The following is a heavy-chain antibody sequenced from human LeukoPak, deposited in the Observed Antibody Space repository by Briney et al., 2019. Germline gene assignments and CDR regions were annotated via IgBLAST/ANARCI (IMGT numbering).Heavy chain of an antibody. CDR3: ARDFRGYGGNSVGNPYYYYYYMDV. D-gene: IGHD4-23*01. CDR2: TYYRSKWYN. CDR1: GDSVSSNSAA. Sequence: SQTLSLTCAISGDSVSSNSAAWNWIRQSPSRGLEWLGRTYYRSKWYNDYAVSVKSRITINPDTSKNQFSLQLNSVTPEDTAVYYCARDFRGYGGNSVGNPYYYYYYMDVWGKGTTVTVSS. J-gene: IGHJ6*03. V-gene: IGHV6-1*01.